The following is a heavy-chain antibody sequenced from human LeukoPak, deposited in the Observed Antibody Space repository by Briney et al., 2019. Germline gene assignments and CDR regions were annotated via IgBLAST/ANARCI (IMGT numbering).Heavy chain of an antibody. Sequence: SETLSLTCAVYGGSFSGYYWSWIRQPPGKGLEWIGEINHSGSTNYNPSLKSRVTISVDTSKNQFSLKLSSVTAADTAVYYCARRRGGYRATYYYYMDVWGKGTTVTISS. J-gene: IGHJ6*03. CDR1: GGSFSGYY. CDR3: ARRRGGYRATYYYYMDV. D-gene: IGHD5-24*01. CDR2: INHSGST. V-gene: IGHV4-34*01.